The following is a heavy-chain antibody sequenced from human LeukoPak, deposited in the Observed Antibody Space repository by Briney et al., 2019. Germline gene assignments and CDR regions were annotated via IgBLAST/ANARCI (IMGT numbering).Heavy chain of an antibody. Sequence: ASVKVSCKTSGCAFTTYGITWVRQAPGQGLEWMGWIAAYNGHTDYTQKFQGRVTMTRDKSISSAYMELSSLRSDDTAVYYCARKSAGFLTAWGQGTLVTVSS. CDR1: GCAFTTYG. CDR3: ARKSAGFLTA. V-gene: IGHV1-18*01. D-gene: IGHD2/OR15-2a*01. J-gene: IGHJ5*02. CDR2: IAAYNGHT.